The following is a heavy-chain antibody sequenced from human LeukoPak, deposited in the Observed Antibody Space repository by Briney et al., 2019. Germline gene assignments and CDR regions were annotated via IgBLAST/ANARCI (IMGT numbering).Heavy chain of an antibody. CDR1: GFPLNGTW. D-gene: IGHD3-3*01. J-gene: IGHJ4*02. V-gene: IGHV3-15*01. CDR2: IKTRTDRATT. CDR3: TTEFWYYLNN. Sequence: AGPLTLPCTRSGFPLNGTWSNRLRQAPGQGLEWVARIKTRTDRATTTYAAPLKGKFTIQRDDAKGTLYLELNRLTTEDTAVYYSTTEFWYYLNNWGQGTLVTVSS.